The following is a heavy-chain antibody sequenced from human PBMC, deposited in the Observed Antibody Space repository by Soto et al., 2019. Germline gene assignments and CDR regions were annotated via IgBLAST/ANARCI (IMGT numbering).Heavy chain of an antibody. Sequence: GVSLRLSCAPSGFTFSSYWMHWVRQAPGKGLVWVAGINSDGSSTGYADSVKGGFTISRDNGRNTLYLQMKSPRAEDTAAYYCARDRGPVRGQGTTVTVSS. CDR2: INSDGSST. CDR3: ARDRGPV. CDR1: GFTFSSYW. J-gene: IGHJ6*02. D-gene: IGHD2-15*01. V-gene: IGHV3-74*01.